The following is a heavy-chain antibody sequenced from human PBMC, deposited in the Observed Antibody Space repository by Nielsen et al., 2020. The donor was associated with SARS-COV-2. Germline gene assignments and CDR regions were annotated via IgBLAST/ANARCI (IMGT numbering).Heavy chain of an antibody. D-gene: IGHD3-3*01. CDR2: INPSGSGT. Sequence: GGSLRLSCSASGFTFSSTWMDWVRQAPGQGLVWVSRINPSGSGTAYADSVKGRFAASRDNAGNTVVLQIHSLRVEDTAVYYCAGGADFWSGTQRYYMDVWGKGTTVTVSS. CDR3: AGGADFWSGTQRYYMDV. CDR1: GFTFSSTW. V-gene: IGHV3-74*01. J-gene: IGHJ6*03.